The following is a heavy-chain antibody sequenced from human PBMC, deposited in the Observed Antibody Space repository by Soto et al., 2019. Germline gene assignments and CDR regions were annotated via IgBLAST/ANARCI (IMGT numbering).Heavy chain of an antibody. J-gene: IGHJ4*02. CDR3: TTVGSIKVAGTPFDY. CDR1: GLTFSNAW. V-gene: IGHV3-15*07. D-gene: IGHD6-19*01. CDR2: IKSKTDGGTT. Sequence: GGSLRLSCAASGLTFSNAWMNWVRQAPGKGLEWVGRIKSKTDGGTTDHAAPVKGRFTISRDDSKTTLYRQMNSLKVEDTAVYYCTTVGSIKVAGTPFDYWGQGTLVTVSS.